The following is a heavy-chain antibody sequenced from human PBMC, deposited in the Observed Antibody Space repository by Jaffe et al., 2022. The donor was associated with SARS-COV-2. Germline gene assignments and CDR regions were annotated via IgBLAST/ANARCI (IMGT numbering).Heavy chain of an antibody. CDR2: IYHSGST. CDR1: GYSISSGYY. D-gene: IGHD3-10*01. CDR3: ARDLNGSGSYWTLDAFDI. J-gene: IGHJ3*02. V-gene: IGHV4-38-2*02. Sequence: QVQLQESGPGLVKPSETLSLTCTVSGYSISSGYYWGWIRQPPGKGLEWIGSIYHSGSTYYNPSLKSRVTISVDTSKNQFSLKLSSVTAADTAVYYCARDLNGSGSYWTLDAFDIWGQGTMVTVSS.